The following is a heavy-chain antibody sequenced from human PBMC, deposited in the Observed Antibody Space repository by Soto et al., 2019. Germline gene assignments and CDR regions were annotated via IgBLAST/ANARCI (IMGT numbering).Heavy chain of an antibody. CDR1: GITLNNSG. J-gene: IGHJ6*02. V-gene: IGHV3-30*18. Sequence: QVQLVESGGCVVQPGRSLRLSCRVSGITLNNSGIHWVRQAPGKGLEWMAVISHDGSEQYYADSMKGRLNISRDNSKNTVNLQMNSLRGEDTAIYYCVKDRVPGAYGHYYGMDVWGQGTTVTVSS. D-gene: IGHD5-12*01. CDR2: ISHDGSEQ. CDR3: VKDRVPGAYGHYYGMDV.